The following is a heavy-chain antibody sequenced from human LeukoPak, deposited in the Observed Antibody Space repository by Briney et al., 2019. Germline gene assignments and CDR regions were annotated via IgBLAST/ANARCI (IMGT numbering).Heavy chain of an antibody. CDR2: IYYSGST. CDR1: GGSISSSSYY. D-gene: IGHD3-16*02. Sequence: SETLSLTCTVSGGSISSSSYYWGWIRQPPGKGLEWIGSIYYSGSTYYNPSLKSRVTISVDTSKNQLSLKLSSVTAADTAVYYCARAQNDYVWGSYRYEFYYFDYWGQGTLVTVSS. CDR3: ARAQNDYVWGSYRYEFYYFDY. V-gene: IGHV4-39*01. J-gene: IGHJ4*02.